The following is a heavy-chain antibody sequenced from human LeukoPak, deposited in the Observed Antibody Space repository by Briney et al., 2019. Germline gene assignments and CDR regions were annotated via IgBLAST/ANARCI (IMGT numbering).Heavy chain of an antibody. CDR2: IYYSGST. D-gene: IGHD2-21*02. V-gene: IGHV4-59*01. CDR1: GGSISSYY. Sequence: SETLSLTCTVSGGSISSYYWSWIRQPPGKGLEWIGYIYYSGSTNYNPSLKSRVTVSVDTSKNQFSLRLRSVTAADTAVYYCARDLGYCGGDCSVGAFDIWGQGTLVTVSS. CDR3: ARDLGYCGGDCSVGAFDI. J-gene: IGHJ3*02.